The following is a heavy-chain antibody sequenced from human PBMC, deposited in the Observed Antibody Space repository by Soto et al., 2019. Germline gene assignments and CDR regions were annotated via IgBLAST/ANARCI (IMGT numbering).Heavy chain of an antibody. J-gene: IGHJ4*02. CDR3: ASSGGSDSRLDY. CDR2: IYYSGST. CDR1: GGSISSGGYY. V-gene: IGHV4-30-4*08. D-gene: IGHD2-15*01. Sequence: QVQLQESGPGLVKPSQTLSLTCTVSGGSISSGGYYWNWFRQHPGEGLEWIGYIYYSGSTYYNPSLKSRVTISVDTSKNQFSLKLSSVTAADTAVYYCASSGGSDSRLDYWGQGTLVTVSS.